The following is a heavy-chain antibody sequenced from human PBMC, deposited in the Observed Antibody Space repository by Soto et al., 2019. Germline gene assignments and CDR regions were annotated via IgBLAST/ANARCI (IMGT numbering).Heavy chain of an antibody. J-gene: IGHJ4*02. V-gene: IGHV1-18*01. D-gene: IGHD4-17*01. Sequence: GASVKVSCKASGYTFTRNFMHWVRQAPGQRLEWMGWISAYNGNTNYAQKLQGRVTMTTDTSTSTAYMELRSLRSDDTAVYYCARGGDYGDYFDYWGQGTLVTVSS. CDR1: GYTFTRNF. CDR3: ARGGDYGDYFDY. CDR2: ISAYNGNT.